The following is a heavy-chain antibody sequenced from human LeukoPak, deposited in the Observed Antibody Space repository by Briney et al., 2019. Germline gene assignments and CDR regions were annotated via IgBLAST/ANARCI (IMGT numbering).Heavy chain of an antibody. J-gene: IGHJ4*02. D-gene: IGHD2-15*01. V-gene: IGHV3-7*01. CDR1: GFTFSSYA. CDR3: ARDLGWFHFDS. Sequence: GGSLRLSCAASGFTFSSYAMSWVRQAPGKGLEWVAHIKEDGSAQNYIDSVKGRFTISRDNAKNSLFLQMNSVRAEDTAIYYCARDLGWFHFDSWGQGTLVTVSS. CDR2: IKEDGSAQ.